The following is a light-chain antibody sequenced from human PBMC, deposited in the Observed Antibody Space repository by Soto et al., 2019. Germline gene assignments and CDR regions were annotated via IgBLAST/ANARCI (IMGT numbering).Light chain of an antibody. CDR3: QSWDSSTAV. CDR1: KLGDKY. V-gene: IGLV3-1*01. J-gene: IGLJ2*01. Sequence: SYELTQPPSVSVSPGQTASITCTGDKLGDKYACWYQQKPGQSPVLVIYQDSKRPSGIPGRFSGSTSRNTATLTISGTQAMDEADYYCQSWDSSTAVFGGGTKLTVL. CDR2: QDS.